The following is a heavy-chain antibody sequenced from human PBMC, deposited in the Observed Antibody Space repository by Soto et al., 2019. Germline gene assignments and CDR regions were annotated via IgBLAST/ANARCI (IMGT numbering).Heavy chain of an antibody. Sequence: QVQLVESGGGLVPPGRSLRLSCAGSGFTFGNYGMHWLRQAPGKGLEWLTVISYDGGDKNYADSEKGRFAITRDNSQKTLYLQMNSQRAEDTDIYYCAKAGGTNKSPLDYWGQGVLVTVSS. D-gene: IGHD2-8*01. J-gene: IGHJ4*02. CDR2: ISYDGGDK. CDR3: AKAGGTNKSPLDY. V-gene: IGHV3-30*18. CDR1: GFTFGNYG.